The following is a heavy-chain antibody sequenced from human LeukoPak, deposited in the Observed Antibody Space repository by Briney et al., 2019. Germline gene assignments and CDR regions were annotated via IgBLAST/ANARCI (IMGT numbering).Heavy chain of an antibody. Sequence: ASVNVSCKASGYTFTSYGISWVRQAAGQGLEWMGWISAYNGNTNYAQKLQGRVTMTTDTSTSTAYMELRSLRSDDTAVYYCARDLRVSRVAVAGMGDSYWGQGTLVTVSS. V-gene: IGHV1-18*04. CDR3: ARDLRVSRVAVAGMGDSY. J-gene: IGHJ4*02. D-gene: IGHD6-19*01. CDR2: ISAYNGNT. CDR1: GYTFTSYG.